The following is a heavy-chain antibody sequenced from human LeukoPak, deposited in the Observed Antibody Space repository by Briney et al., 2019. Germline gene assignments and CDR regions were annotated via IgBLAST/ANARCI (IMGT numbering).Heavy chain of an antibody. CDR1: GGSISSYS. D-gene: IGHD6-13*01. CDR3: ATQYSSTSLET. V-gene: IGHV4-4*07. J-gene: IGHJ5*02. CDR2: IYST. Sequence: SETLSLTCTVSGGSISSYSWNWIRQPAGKGLEWIGRIYSTNYNPSLKSRVTISVDTSKNQFSLKLSSVTAADTAVYYCATQYSSTSLETWGQGTLVTVSS.